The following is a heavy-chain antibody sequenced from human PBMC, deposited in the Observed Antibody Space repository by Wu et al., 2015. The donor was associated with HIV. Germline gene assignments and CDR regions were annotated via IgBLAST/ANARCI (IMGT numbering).Heavy chain of an antibody. V-gene: IGHV1-2*02. CDR1: GHTFTGYY. J-gene: IGHJ6*03. Sequence: QVQLVHSGAEVKKPGASVKVSCKASGHTFTGYYMHWVRQAPGQGLEWMGWINPNSDGTNYAQKFQGRVTMTSDTSISTAYMELSSLTSDDTAVYYCARGDWVRDYYYMDVWGKGTSVTVSS. D-gene: IGHD3/OR15-3a*01. CDR2: INPNSDGT. CDR3: ARGDWVRDYYYMDV.